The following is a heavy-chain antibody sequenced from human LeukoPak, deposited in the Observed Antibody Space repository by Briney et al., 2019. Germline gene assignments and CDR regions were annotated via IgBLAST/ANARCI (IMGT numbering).Heavy chain of an antibody. Sequence: SVTVSCXXXGGTFXSYAISWVRQAPGQGLEWMGGIIPILGIANYAQKFQGRVTITADKSTSTAYMELSSLRSEDTAVYYCASNPDYFRFDPWGQGTLVTVSS. V-gene: IGHV1-69*10. J-gene: IGHJ5*02. CDR2: IIPILGIA. D-gene: IGHD2/OR15-2a*01. CDR1: GGTFXSYA. CDR3: ASNPDYFRFDP.